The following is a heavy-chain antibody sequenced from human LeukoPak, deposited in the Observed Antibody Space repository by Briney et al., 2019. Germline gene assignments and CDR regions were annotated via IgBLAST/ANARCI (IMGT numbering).Heavy chain of an antibody. D-gene: IGHD2-8*01. V-gene: IGHV4-4*02. Sequence: PSETLSLTCAVSGGSISSSNWWSWVRQPPGKGLEWFGEIYYSGSTNYNPSLKRRVTIPVDKSKNQFSLKLSSVTGADTAVYYCARYYSSNGVGQIDYWGQGTLVTVSS. CDR3: ARYYSSNGVGQIDY. CDR1: GGSISSSNW. J-gene: IGHJ4*02. CDR2: IYYSGST.